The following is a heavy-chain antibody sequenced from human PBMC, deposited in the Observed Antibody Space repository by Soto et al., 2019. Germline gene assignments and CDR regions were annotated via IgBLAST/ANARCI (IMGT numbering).Heavy chain of an antibody. CDR2: ISGSGGCT. CDR3: AKDPHYDFWSGYNNWFDP. D-gene: IGHD3-3*01. V-gene: IGHV3-23*01. Sequence: EVQLLESGGGLVQPGGSLRLSCAASGFTFSRYAMSWVRQAPGKGLEWGSAISGSGGCTYYTDSVRGRFTISRDNSKNTLYLQMNSLRAEDTAVYYCAKDPHYDFWSGYNNWFDPWGQGTLVTVSS. J-gene: IGHJ5*02. CDR1: GFTFSRYA.